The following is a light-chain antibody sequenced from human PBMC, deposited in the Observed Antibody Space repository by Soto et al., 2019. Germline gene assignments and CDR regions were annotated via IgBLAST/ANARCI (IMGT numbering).Light chain of an antibody. CDR2: HAS. V-gene: IGKV3-15*01. CDR3: QHHFNWPPFA. CDR1: QSVGSS. Sequence: IVMTQSPATLSVSPGDRATLSCSASQSVGSSLAWYQQKPGQAPRLLIYHASTRATAVPARFSGSGSGTEFTLPISSLQSEDFAVYYCQHHFNWPPFAFGPGTKLEI. J-gene: IGKJ2*01.